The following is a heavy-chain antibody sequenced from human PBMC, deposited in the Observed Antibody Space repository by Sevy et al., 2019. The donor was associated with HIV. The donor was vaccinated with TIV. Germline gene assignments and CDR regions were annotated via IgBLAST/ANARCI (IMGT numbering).Heavy chain of an antibody. CDR2: IRSKDYGGAT. J-gene: IGHJ4*02. CDR1: GFTFGDYA. V-gene: IGHV3-49*03. Sequence: GGSLRLSCTGSGFTFGDYAMSWFRQAPGMGLEWVGFIRSKDYGGATEYAASEKARFTIYRDDSKSIADLQMNSLKTEDTVVYYCTRGYYYDSSGYSDYWGQGTLVTVSS. CDR3: TRGYYYDSSGYSDY. D-gene: IGHD3-22*01.